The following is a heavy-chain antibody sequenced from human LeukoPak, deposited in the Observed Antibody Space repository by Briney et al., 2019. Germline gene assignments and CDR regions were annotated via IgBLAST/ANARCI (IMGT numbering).Heavy chain of an antibody. CDR1: GFTFSNFV. V-gene: IGHV3-30*18. CDR2: ISHDGTVT. D-gene: IGHD6-13*01. CDR3: AKEGSQYASSWFDY. J-gene: IGHJ4*02. Sequence: GGSLRLSCAASGFTFSNFVMNWVRQAPGMGPEWVSVISHDGTVTHYADSVKGRFTISRDSSTNTLYLQMDSLRTEDTAVYYCAKEGSQYASSWFDYWGQGTLVTVSS.